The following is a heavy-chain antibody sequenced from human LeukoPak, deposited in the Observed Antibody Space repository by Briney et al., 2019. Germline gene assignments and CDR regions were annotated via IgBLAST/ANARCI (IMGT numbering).Heavy chain of an antibody. D-gene: IGHD3-10*01. CDR1: GFSFSSYA. CDR2: IRYDGADK. J-gene: IGHJ4*02. Sequence: PGGSLRLSCAASGFSFSSYALTWVRQAPGKRLEWVSTIRYDGADKYYADSARGRFTFSRDNSKNTVYLQMNSLGAEDTAVYFCAKGSSGNYGGRLDYWGQGTLVTVSP. V-gene: IGHV3-23*01. CDR3: AKGSSGNYGGRLDY.